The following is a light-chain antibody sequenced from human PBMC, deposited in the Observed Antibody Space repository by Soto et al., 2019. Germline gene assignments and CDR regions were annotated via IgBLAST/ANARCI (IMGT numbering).Light chain of an antibody. CDR1: YSNIGSGYD. V-gene: IGLV1-40*01. Sequence: SVLTQPPSVSGAPGQRVTISCTGSYSNIGSGYDVHWYQQLPGSAPKLLIYVNSNRPSGVPDRFSASKSGTSASLAITGLHAEDEADYYCQSYDGSLRGSVFGGGTKLTVL. J-gene: IGLJ3*02. CDR3: QSYDGSLRGSV. CDR2: VNS.